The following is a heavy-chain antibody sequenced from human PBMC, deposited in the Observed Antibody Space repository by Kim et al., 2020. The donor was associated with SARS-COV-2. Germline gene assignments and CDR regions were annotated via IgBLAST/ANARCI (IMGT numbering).Heavy chain of an antibody. V-gene: IGHV3-21*01. CDR3: ARGRGDIEYSSSSVAFD. Sequence: GGSLRLSCAASGFTFSSYSMNWVRQAPGKGLEWVSSISSSSSHIYYADSVKGRFTISRDNAKNSLYLQMNSLRAEDTAVYYCARGRGDIEYSSSSVAFD. J-gene: IGHJ3*02. CDR1: GFTFSSYS. CDR2: ISSSSSHI. D-gene: IGHD6-6*01.